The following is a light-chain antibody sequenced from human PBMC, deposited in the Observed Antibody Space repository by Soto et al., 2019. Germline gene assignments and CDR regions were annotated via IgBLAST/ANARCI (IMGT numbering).Light chain of an antibody. CDR1: QSVSSSY. J-gene: IGKJ2*01. V-gene: IGKV3-20*01. CDR2: GAS. Sequence: EVVLTQSPGTLSLSPGERATLSCRASQSVSSSYLAWYQQKPAQAPRLLIYGASSRATGIPDRLSGSGSGTDFTLTISRLEPEDFAVYYCQQYGSSPLYTFGQGTKLEIK. CDR3: QQYGSSPLYT.